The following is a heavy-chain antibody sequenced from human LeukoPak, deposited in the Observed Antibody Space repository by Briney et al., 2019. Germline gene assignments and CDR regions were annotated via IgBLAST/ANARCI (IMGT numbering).Heavy chain of an antibody. D-gene: IGHD5/OR15-5a*01. CDR2: INHSGST. CDR1: GGSFSGYY. J-gene: IGHJ3*02. CDR3: AGGRSTAPGAFDI. V-gene: IGHV4-34*01. Sequence: SETLSLTCAVYGGSFSGYYWSWIRQPPGKGLEWIGEINHSGSTNYNPSLKSRVTISVDTSKNQFSLKLSSVTAADTAVYYCAGGRSTAPGAFDIWGQGTMVTVSS.